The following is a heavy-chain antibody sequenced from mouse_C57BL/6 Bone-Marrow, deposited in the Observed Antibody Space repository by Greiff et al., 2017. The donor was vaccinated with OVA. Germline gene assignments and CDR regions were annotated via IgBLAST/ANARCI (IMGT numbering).Heavy chain of an antibody. CDR2: ISYDGSN. CDR1: GYSITSGYY. CDR3: ARGDYGPIDY. D-gene: IGHD1-1*01. V-gene: IGHV3-6*01. J-gene: IGHJ2*01. Sequence: VQLQQSGPGLVKPSQSLSLTCSVTGYSITSGYYWNWIRQFPGNKLEWMGYISYDGSNNYNPSLKNRISITRDTSKNQFFLKLNSVTTEDTATYYCARGDYGPIDYWGQGTTLTVSS.